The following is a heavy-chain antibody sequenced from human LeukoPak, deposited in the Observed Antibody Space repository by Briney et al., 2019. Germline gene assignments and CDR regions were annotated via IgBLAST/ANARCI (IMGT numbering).Heavy chain of an antibody. Sequence: GGSLRLSCTASGFTFTNHGMTWVRQAPGKGLEWVSAIAIGADTTYYADSVKGRFTISRDNSKSTLYLQMNGLRVEDPGIYYCAKEIRPNDYWGQGTLVTVSS. V-gene: IGHV3-23*01. D-gene: IGHD6-6*01. J-gene: IGHJ4*02. CDR3: AKEIRPNDY. CDR1: GFTFTNHG. CDR2: IAIGADTT.